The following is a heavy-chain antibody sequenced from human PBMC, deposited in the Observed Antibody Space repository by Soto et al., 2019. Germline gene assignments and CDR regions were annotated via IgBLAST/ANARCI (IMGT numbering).Heavy chain of an antibody. J-gene: IGHJ4*02. Sequence: PGGSLRLSCAASGFTFSSYAMSWVRQAPGKGLEWVSAISGSGGSTYYADSVKGRFTISGDNSKNTLYLQMNSLRAEDTAVYYCAKDLLGGKWLVTSGYWGQGTLVTVSS. CDR1: GFTFSSYA. D-gene: IGHD6-19*01. CDR2: ISGSGGST. CDR3: AKDLLGGKWLVTSGY. V-gene: IGHV3-23*01.